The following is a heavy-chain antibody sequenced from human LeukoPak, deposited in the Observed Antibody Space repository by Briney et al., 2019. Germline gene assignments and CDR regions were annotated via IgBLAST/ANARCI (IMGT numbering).Heavy chain of an antibody. V-gene: IGHV3-23*01. Sequence: GGSLRLSCAASGFTFSSYAMSWVRQAPGKGLEWVSAISGSGSSTYYADSVKGRFTISRDNSKNTLYLQMNSLRAEDTAVYYCAKVVWLVKTNDYWGQGTLVTVSS. CDR3: AKVVWLVKTNDY. D-gene: IGHD6-19*01. CDR2: ISGSGSST. CDR1: GFTFSSYA. J-gene: IGHJ4*02.